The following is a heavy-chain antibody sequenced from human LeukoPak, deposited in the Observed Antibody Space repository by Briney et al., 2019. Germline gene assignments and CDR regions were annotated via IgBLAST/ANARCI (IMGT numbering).Heavy chain of an antibody. CDR2: VSFSGTT. J-gene: IGHJ4*02. Sequence: PSETLSLTCTVSGGSISSGGYYWGWIRQPPRKGLEWIGSVSFSGTTYYNPSLNSRVTISVDTSKNQLSLKLSSVTAADTAVYYCAAIVEPTTLYYFNYWGQGILVTVSS. CDR3: AAIVEPTTLYYFNY. V-gene: IGHV4-39*01. D-gene: IGHD1-26*01. CDR1: GGSISSGGYY.